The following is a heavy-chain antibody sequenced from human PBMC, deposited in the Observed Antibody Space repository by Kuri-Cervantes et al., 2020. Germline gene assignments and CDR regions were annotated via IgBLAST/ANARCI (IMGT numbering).Heavy chain of an antibody. D-gene: IGHD6-19*01. J-gene: IGHJ3*02. V-gene: IGHV3-30*02. CDR1: GFTFSSYG. Sequence: GESLKISCAASGFTFSSYGMHWVRQAPGKGLEWVAFIRYDGSNKYYADSVKGRFTISRDNAKNSLYLQMNSLRAEDTAVYYCARFLLSGYSSGSDAFDIWGQGTMVTVSS. CDR2: IRYDGSNK. CDR3: ARFLLSGYSSGSDAFDI.